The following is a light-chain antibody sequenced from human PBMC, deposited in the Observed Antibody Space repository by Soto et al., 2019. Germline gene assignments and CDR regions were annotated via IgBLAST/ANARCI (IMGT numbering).Light chain of an antibody. V-gene: IGLV1-47*02. J-gene: IGLJ2*01. CDR2: SNS. CDR3: SSWDDSLSGFVV. CDR1: SSNIGSNY. Sequence: QSVLTQPPSASGTPGQRVTISCSGSSSNIGSNYVFWYQQLPGTAPKVLMYSNSKRPSGVPDRFSGSKSGTSASLAISGLRSEDEADYYCSSWDDSLSGFVVFGGGTKVTVL.